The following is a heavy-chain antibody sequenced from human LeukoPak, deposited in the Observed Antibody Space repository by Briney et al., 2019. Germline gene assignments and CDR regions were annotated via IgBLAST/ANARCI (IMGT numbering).Heavy chain of an antibody. CDR3: ARSKLLWFGELLHFDY. D-gene: IGHD3-10*01. J-gene: IGHJ4*02. CDR2: INAGNGNT. V-gene: IGHV1-3*01. CDR1: GYTFTSYA. Sequence: ASVKVSCKSSGYTFTSYAMHWVRQAPGQRLEWMGWINAGNGNTKYSQKFQGRVTITRDTSASTDYMELSSLRSEDTAVYYCARSKLLWFGELLHFDYWGQGTLVTVSS.